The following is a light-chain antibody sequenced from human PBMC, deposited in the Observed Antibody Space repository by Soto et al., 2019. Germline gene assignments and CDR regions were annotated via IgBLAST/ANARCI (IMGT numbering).Light chain of an antibody. V-gene: IGKV3-20*01. J-gene: IGKJ2*01. Sequence: EIVLTQSPGTLSLSAGERATLSCRASQSLSSSSVAGYQQKPGQAPRLLIYGASSRATGIPDTFSGSESGRDFILTISRLETEDFAVYYCPQYGSSPPYTFVQGTKLEIK. CDR3: PQYGSSPPYT. CDR2: GAS. CDR1: QSLSSSS.